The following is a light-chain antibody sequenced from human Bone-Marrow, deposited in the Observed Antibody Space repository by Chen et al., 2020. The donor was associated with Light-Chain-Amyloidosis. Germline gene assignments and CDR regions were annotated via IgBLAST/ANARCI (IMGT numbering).Light chain of an antibody. CDR3: QSADSSGTYEVI. J-gene: IGLJ2*01. V-gene: IGLV3-25*03. Sequence: SYELTQPPSVSVSPGQTARITCSGDDLPTKYAYWYQQKPGQAPVLVIHRDTERPSGISERFSGSSSGKTDTLTISGVQAEDEADYHGQSADSSGTYEVIFGGGTKLTGL. CDR2: RDT. CDR1: DLPTKY.